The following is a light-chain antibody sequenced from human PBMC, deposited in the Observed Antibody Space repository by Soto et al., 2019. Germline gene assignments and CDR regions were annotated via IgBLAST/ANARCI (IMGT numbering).Light chain of an antibody. J-gene: IGKJ4*01. V-gene: IGKV3-15*01. CDR2: VAS. CDR3: QQYNVGPLT. CDR1: QSVSSN. Sequence: EIVMTQSPATLSVSPGERATLSCRASQSVSSNLAWYQQKPGQTPKLLIYVASTRATGIPARFSGSGSGKKFHLTIASRQSEDFAFYYCQQYNVGPLTFGGGTKVEFK.